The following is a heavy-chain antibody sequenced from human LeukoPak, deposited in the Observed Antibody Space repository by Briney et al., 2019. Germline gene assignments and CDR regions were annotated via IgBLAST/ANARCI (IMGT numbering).Heavy chain of an antibody. CDR2: ISGSGGGT. CDR3: ARHWRGYCNSFAGCSAIDY. D-gene: IGHD2-2*01. V-gene: IGHV3-23*01. J-gene: IGHJ4*02. Sequence: GGSLRLSCAASGFTFRNYAMTWVRQAPGKGLEWVSSISGSGGGTYYADSVKGRFTISRDNSKNTLDLQMSSLRAEDTAVYYCARHWRGYCNSFAGCSAIDYWGQGTLVTVSS. CDR1: GFTFRNYA.